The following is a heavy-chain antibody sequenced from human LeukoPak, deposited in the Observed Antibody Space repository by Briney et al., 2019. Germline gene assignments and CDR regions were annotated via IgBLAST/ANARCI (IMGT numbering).Heavy chain of an antibody. D-gene: IGHD7-27*01. J-gene: IGHJ3*02. CDR1: GFTVSSNY. Sequence: PGGSLRLSCAASGFTVSSNYMSWVRQAPGKGLEWVSLISTGETTYYADSVKGRFTISRDSSKSTLYLQMNSLRAEDTAVYYCARQGEFLTGDESGAFDIWGQGTMVTVSS. CDR3: ARQGEFLTGDESGAFDI. V-gene: IGHV3-66*04. CDR2: ISTGETT.